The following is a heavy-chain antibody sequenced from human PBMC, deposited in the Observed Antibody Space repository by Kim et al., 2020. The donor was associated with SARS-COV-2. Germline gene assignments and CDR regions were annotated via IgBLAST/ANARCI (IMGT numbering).Heavy chain of an antibody. J-gene: IGHJ6*02. CDR3: ARGPYSGYDRDYYYYYGMDV. D-gene: IGHD5-12*01. Sequence: GESLKISCKGSGYSFTSYWIGWVRQMPGKGLEWMGIIYPGDSDTRYSPSFQGQVTISADKSISTAYLQWSSLKASDTAMYYCARGPYSGYDRDYYYYYGMDVWGQGTTVTVSS. CDR1: GYSFTSYW. V-gene: IGHV5-51*01. CDR2: IYPGDSDT.